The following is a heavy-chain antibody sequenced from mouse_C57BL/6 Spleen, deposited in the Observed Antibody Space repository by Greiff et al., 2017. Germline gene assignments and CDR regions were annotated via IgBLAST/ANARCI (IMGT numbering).Heavy chain of an antibody. V-gene: IGHV1-64*01. J-gene: IGHJ3*01. CDR1: GYTFTSYW. D-gene: IGHD2-1*01. Sequence: QVQLQQSGAELVKPGASVKLSCKASGYTFTSYWMHWVKQRPGQGLEWIGMIHPNSGSTNYNEKFKSKATLTVDKSSSTAYMQLSSLTSEDSAVFYYARGVDYGNWFAYWGQGTLVTVSA. CDR3: ARGVDYGNWFAY. CDR2: IHPNSGST.